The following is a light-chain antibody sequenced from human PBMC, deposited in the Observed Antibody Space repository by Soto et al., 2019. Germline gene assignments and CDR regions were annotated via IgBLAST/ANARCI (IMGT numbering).Light chain of an antibody. CDR3: QQYNKWPPWT. J-gene: IGKJ1*01. Sequence: EIVMTQSPATLSVSPGERATLSCRASQSISSNLAWYQQKPGQAPRLLIYGASTRGTGSPARFSGSGSGTEFTLTISSLQSEDFAVYYCQQYNKWPPWTFGQGTKVEIK. V-gene: IGKV3-15*01. CDR2: GAS. CDR1: QSISSN.